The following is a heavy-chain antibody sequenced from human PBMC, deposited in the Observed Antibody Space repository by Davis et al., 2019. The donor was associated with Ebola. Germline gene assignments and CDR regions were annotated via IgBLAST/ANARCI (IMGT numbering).Heavy chain of an antibody. CDR1: GSSISNGFS. Sequence: MPSETLSLTCTVSGSSISNGFSWGWIRQPPGKGLEWIGSVYHNGRTNYNPSLKSRVTISLDTSKNQFSLKLTSVTAADTAVYFCARDFVYWAQGTLVTVSS. CDR3: ARDFVY. V-gene: IGHV4-38-2*02. CDR2: VYHNGRT. J-gene: IGHJ4*02.